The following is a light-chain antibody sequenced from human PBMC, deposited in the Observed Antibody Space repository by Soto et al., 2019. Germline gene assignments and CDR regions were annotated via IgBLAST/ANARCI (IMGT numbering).Light chain of an antibody. CDR1: QSVSRT. Sequence: EVVLTQSPATLSVSPGDRATLSCRASQSVSRTLAWYQQKPGQAPSLLSYGASARATGVPARFSGSGSATEFTLSISSLQSEDVAVYYCQQYGDWTPETFGQGTKLEI. CDR2: GAS. CDR3: QQYGDWTPET. J-gene: IGKJ2*01. V-gene: IGKV3-15*01.